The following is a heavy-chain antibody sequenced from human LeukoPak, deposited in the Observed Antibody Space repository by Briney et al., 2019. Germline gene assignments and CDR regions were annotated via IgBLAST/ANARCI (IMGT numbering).Heavy chain of an antibody. V-gene: IGHV3-73*01. D-gene: IGHD3-9*01. CDR1: GFTVRGSS. CDR3: ATFDWGSSPN. Sequence: PGGSLRLSCAASGFTVRGSSLHWVRQASGKGLEWVGRVRSKADYYATAYSSSVQGRFTVSRDDSTNTAYLQMNSLKPEDTAIYYCATFDWGSSPNCGQGSRVTVSS. J-gene: IGHJ4*02. CDR2: VRSKADYYAT.